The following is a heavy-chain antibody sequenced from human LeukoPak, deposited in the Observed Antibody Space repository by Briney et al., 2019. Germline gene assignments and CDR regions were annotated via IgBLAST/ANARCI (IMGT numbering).Heavy chain of an antibody. J-gene: IGHJ3*01. CDR1: GDSLSTSGVA. CDR2: TYYTSKWNT. CDR3: ARGRASAFDV. V-gene: IGHV6-1*01. Sequence: SQTLSLSFAISGDSLSTSGVAWNWVRQSPSRGLEWLGRTYYTSKWNTDYAVSVKSRIVVNPDTSKNQFSLQLNSVTSEDTAVYYCARGRASAFDVWGQGTMVTVSS. D-gene: IGHD6-25*01.